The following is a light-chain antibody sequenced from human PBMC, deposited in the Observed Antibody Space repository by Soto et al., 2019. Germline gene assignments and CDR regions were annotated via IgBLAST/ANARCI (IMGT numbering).Light chain of an antibody. CDR1: QSLLYSDGNTY. CDR3: QQYETFSGP. Sequence: DIVMTQSPLSLPVTLGQPASISCRSSQSLLYSDGNTYLNWFQQGPGQSPRRLIYKVSNRDSGVPSRFSGSGSGTKFTLTIASLQPDDFATYYCQQYETFSGPFGPGTKVDI. V-gene: IGKV2-30*01. J-gene: IGKJ1*01. CDR2: KVS.